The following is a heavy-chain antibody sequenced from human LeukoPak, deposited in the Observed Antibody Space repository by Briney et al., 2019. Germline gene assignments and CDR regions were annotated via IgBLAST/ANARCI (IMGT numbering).Heavy chain of an antibody. CDR1: GGSISSSSYY. J-gene: IGHJ3*02. CDR3: ARHVRMTTVTADAFDI. V-gene: IGHV4-39*01. D-gene: IGHD4-17*01. CDR2: IYYSGST. Sequence: PSETLSLTCTVSGGSISSSSYYWGWIRQPPGKGLEWIGSIYYSGSTYYNPSLKGRVTISLDTSKNQFSLKLSSVTAADTAVYYCARHVRMTTVTADAFDIWGQGTMVTVSS.